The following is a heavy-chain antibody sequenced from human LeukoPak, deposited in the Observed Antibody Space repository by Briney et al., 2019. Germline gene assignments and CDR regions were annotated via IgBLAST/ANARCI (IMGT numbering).Heavy chain of an antibody. D-gene: IGHD3-9*01. Sequence: SETLSLTCTVSGGSISSSPYYWGWIRQPPGKGLEWIGSLYYSGSTYHSPSLKSRVTISVDASENQFSLKLTSVTAADTAIYYCARLPKGNYDVLTGYYKFTYYYYYMDVWGKGTTVTVSS. CDR1: GGSISSSPYY. V-gene: IGHV4-39*01. J-gene: IGHJ6*03. CDR3: ARLPKGNYDVLTGYYKFTYYYYYMDV. CDR2: LYYSGST.